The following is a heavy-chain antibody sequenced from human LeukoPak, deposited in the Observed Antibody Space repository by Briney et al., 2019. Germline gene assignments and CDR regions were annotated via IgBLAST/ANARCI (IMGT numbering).Heavy chain of an antibody. V-gene: IGHV1-18*01. CDR2: ISAYNGNT. CDR1: GYTFTSYG. J-gene: IGHJ3*02. CDR3: ARSADCYDSSGYYYAFDI. D-gene: IGHD3-22*01. Sequence: ASAKVSCKASGYTFTSYGISWVRQAPGQGLEWMGWISAYNGNTNYAQKLQGRVTMTTDTSASTAYMELSSLRSEDTAVYYCARSADCYDSSGYYYAFDIWGQGTMVTVSS.